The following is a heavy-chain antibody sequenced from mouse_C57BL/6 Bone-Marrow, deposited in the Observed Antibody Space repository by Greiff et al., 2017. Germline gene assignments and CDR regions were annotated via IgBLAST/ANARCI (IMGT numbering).Heavy chain of an antibody. CDR1: GYSFTGYY. J-gene: IGHJ2*01. D-gene: IGHD1-1*01. Sequence: EVQLQQSGPELVKPGASVKISCKASGYSFTGYYMNWVKQSPEKSLEWIGEINPSTGGTTYNQKFKAKATLTVDKSSSTAYMQLKSLTSEDSAVYYCARSGGRITTVVADFDYWGQGTTLTVSS. V-gene: IGHV1-42*01. CDR3: ARSGGRITTVVADFDY. CDR2: INPSTGGT.